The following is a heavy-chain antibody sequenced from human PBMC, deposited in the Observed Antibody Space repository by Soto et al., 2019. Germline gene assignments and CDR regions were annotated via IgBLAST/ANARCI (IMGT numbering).Heavy chain of an antibody. V-gene: IGHV1-69*12. CDR1: GGTFSSYA. Sequence: QVQLVQSGAEVKKPGSSVKVSCTASGGTFSSYAISWVRQAPGQGLEWIGGIIPIFGTANYAQKFQDRVTITADESTSTAYMELSSLRSEDTAVFHCARAYSQYGMDVWGQGTTVTVSS. CDR2: IIPIFGTA. J-gene: IGHJ6*02. D-gene: IGHD2-21*01. CDR3: ARAYSQYGMDV.